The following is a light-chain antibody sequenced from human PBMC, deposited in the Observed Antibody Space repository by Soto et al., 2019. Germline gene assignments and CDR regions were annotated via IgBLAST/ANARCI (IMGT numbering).Light chain of an antibody. Sequence: DNQMTQSPSTLSASVGDSVTITCRASQNINSWLAWYQQKPGKAPNLLIYDASTLESGVPSRFSGSGSGTEFTLTISSLQPEDFATYYCQQFHSFSRTFGQGTKAAIK. CDR2: DAS. J-gene: IGKJ1*01. CDR1: QNINSW. V-gene: IGKV1-5*01. CDR3: QQFHSFSRT.